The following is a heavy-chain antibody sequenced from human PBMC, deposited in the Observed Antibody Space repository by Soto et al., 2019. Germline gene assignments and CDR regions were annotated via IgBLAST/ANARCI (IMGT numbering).Heavy chain of an antibody. CDR2: ISVTSDDT. Sequence: VQLVESGGGLVKPGGSLRLSCEASGFRFMDYYMGWIRQGPGKRLEWISYISVTSDDTKYADSVKGRFTISRDNAANFVFLHMNSLRDEDTVVYFCARSLRATSPLSYWGQGTPVTVSS. CDR1: GFRFMDYY. J-gene: IGHJ4*02. V-gene: IGHV3-11*06. CDR3: ARSLRATSPLSY. D-gene: IGHD3-10*01.